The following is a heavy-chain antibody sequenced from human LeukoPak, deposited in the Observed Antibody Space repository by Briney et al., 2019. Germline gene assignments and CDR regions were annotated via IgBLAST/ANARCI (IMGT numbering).Heavy chain of an antibody. CDR2: IYPGDSDT. CDR3: ARTYYYDSSGYYYWYFDL. D-gene: IGHD3-22*01. V-gene: IGHV5-51*01. J-gene: IGHJ2*01. Sequence: GESLKISCKGSGYSFTSYWIGWVRQMPGKGLEWMGIIYPGDSDTRYSPSFQGQVTISADKSISTAYLQWSSLKASDTAMYYCARTYYYDSSGYYYWYFDLWGRGTPVTVSS. CDR1: GYSFTSYW.